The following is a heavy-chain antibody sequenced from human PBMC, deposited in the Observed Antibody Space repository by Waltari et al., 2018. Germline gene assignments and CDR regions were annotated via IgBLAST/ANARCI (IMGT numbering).Heavy chain of an antibody. J-gene: IGHJ6*03. Sequence: QVQLVESGGGVVQPGGSLRISCEESGFTLSTYGIHRVRKAPGKGLEWVAFIRYDGSNKYYADSVKGRFTISRDNSKNTLSLQLNGLRADDTAVYYCAKDGVREIYDFYYYMDLWGKGTTVTVSS. CDR3: AKDGVREIYDFYYYMDL. V-gene: IGHV3-30*02. CDR2: IRYDGSNK. D-gene: IGHD3-10*01. CDR1: GFTLSTYG.